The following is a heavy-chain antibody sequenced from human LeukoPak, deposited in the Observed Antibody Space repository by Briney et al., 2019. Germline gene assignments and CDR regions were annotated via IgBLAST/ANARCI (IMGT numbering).Heavy chain of an antibody. CDR1: GFTFSTYA. CDR2: ISGSGDST. CDR3: AKVLGKYQLLYGFMDV. V-gene: IGHV3-23*01. D-gene: IGHD2-2*02. J-gene: IGHJ6*03. Sequence: GGSLRLSCAASGFTFSTYAMSWVRQAPGKGLEWVSAISGSGDSTYYADSVKGRFTISRDNSKNTLYLQMNSLRAEDTAVYYCAKVLGKYQLLYGFMDVWGKGTTVTVSS.